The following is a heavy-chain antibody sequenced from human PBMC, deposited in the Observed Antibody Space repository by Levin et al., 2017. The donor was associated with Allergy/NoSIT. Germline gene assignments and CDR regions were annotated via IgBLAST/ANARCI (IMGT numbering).Heavy chain of an antibody. D-gene: IGHD2-21*01. J-gene: IGHJ6*03. CDR2: IYHGGTT. V-gene: IGHV4-31*03. Sequence: SQTLSLTCNVSGDSFSRGLYYWSWNRQHPGKGLEWIGHIYHGGTTYYNPSLRSRVTISIDTSKNQFSLKVNSATAADTAVYYCARGRERPVGRAYHYYMDVWGKGTTVTVSS. CDR1: GDSFSRGLYY. CDR3: ARGRERPVGRAYHYYMDV.